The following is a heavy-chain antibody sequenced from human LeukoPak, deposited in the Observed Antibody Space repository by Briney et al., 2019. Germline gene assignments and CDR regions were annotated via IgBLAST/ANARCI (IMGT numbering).Heavy chain of an antibody. V-gene: IGHV1-69*13. CDR1: GGTFSSYA. CDR2: IIPIFGTA. J-gene: IGHJ6*03. CDR3: ARPPRPYYYDSSGYFNYYYYMDV. Sequence: SVTVSCKASGGTFSSYAISWVRQAPGQGLEWMGGIIPIFGTANYAQKFQGRVTITADESTSTAYMELSSLRSEDTAVYYCARPPRPYYYDSSGYFNYYYYMDVWGKGTTVTVSS. D-gene: IGHD3-22*01.